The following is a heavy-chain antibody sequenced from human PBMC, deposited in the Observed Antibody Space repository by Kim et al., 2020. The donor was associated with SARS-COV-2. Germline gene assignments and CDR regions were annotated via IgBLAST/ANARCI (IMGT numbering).Heavy chain of an antibody. Sequence: GGSLRLSCAASGFTFSSYAMLWVRQAPGKGLEWVAVISYDGSNKYYADSVKGRFTISRDNSKNTLYLQMNSLRAEDTAVYYCARDMYYYDSSGKGAFDI. V-gene: IGHV3-30*04. CDR2: ISYDGSNK. CDR3: ARDMYYYDSSGKGAFDI. J-gene: IGHJ3*02. D-gene: IGHD3-22*01. CDR1: GFTFSSYA.